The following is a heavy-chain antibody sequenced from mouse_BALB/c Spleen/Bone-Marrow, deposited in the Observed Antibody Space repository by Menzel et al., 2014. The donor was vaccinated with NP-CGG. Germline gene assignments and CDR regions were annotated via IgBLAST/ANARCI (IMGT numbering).Heavy chain of an antibody. V-gene: IGHV3-1*02. Sequence: EVQGVEPGPDLVKPSQSLSFTCTVTGYSITSGYNWHWIRQFPGNKLERMGYIHYSGSTNYNPSLKSRISITRDTSKNQFFLHLYSVTTEDTATYYCARGGYYGSTYFDYWGQGTTLTVSS. J-gene: IGHJ2*01. CDR2: IHYSGST. CDR1: GYSITSGYN. CDR3: ARGGYYGSTYFDY. D-gene: IGHD1-1*01.